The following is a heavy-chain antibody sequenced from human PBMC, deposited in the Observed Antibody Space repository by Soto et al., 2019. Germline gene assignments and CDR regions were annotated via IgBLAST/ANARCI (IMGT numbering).Heavy chain of an antibody. D-gene: IGHD4-17*01. V-gene: IGHV3-33*01. J-gene: IGHJ3*02. Sequence: QVQLVESGGGVVQPGRSLRLSCAASGFTFSSYGMHWVRQAPGKGLEWVAVIWYDGSNKYYADSVKGRFTISRDNSKNTLYLQMNSLRAEDTAVYYCARSMLGYGGDAFDIWGQGTMVTVSS. CDR3: ARSMLGYGGDAFDI. CDR2: IWYDGSNK. CDR1: GFTFSSYG.